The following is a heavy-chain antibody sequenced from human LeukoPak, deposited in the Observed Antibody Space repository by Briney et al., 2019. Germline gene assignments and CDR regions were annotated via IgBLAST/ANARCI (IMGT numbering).Heavy chain of an antibody. D-gene: IGHD6-13*01. Sequence: SETLSLTCTVSGGSVSDYYWSWIRQSPGKGLEWIGYIYYSGSTNYNPSLKSRVTISVDTSKNQFSLKLSSVTAADTAVYYCARVYYSSSYDYWYFDLWGRGTLVTVSS. CDR3: ARVYYSSSYDYWYFDL. J-gene: IGHJ2*01. V-gene: IGHV4-59*02. CDR1: GGSVSDYY. CDR2: IYYSGST.